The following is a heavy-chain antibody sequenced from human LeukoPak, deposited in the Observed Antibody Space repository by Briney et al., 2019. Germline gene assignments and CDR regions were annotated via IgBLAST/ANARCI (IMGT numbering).Heavy chain of an antibody. V-gene: IGHV3-21*01. CDR1: GFTFSSYS. CDR3: AKVPSRIAVAFDY. J-gene: IGHJ4*02. D-gene: IGHD6-19*01. CDR2: ISSSSSYI. Sequence: GGSLRLSCAASGFTFSSYSMNWVRQAPGKGLEWVSSISSSSSYIYYADSVKGRFTISRDNAKNSLYLQMNSLRAEDTAVYYCAKVPSRIAVAFDYWGQGTLVTVSS.